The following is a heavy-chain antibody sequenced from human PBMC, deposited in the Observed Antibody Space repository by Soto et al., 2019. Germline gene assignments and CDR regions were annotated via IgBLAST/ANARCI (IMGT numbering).Heavy chain of an antibody. D-gene: IGHD3-10*01. V-gene: IGHV4-39*02. Sequence: SETLSLTCTVSGGSISSSSHYWGWIRQPPGKGLEWIGSIYYSGSTYYNPSLKSRVTINPDTSKNQFSLQLNSVTPEDTAVYYCARENTMNRGVLNPLDYWGQGTLVTVSS. CDR3: ARENTMNRGVLNPLDY. CDR1: GGSISSSSHY. CDR2: IYYSGST. J-gene: IGHJ4*02.